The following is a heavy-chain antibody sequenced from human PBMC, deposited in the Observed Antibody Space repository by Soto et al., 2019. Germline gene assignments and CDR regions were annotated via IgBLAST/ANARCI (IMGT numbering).Heavy chain of an antibody. CDR2: INHSGST. J-gene: IGHJ4*02. D-gene: IGHD4-4*01. CDR1: GGSFSGYY. V-gene: IGHV4-34*01. Sequence: SETLSLTCAVYGGSFSGYYWSWIRQPPGKGLEWIGEINHSGSTNYNPSLKSRVTISVDTSKNQFSLKLSSVTAADTAVYYCASLTTRGLVLTPAPDYWGQGTLVTLSS. CDR3: ASLTTRGLVLTPAPDY.